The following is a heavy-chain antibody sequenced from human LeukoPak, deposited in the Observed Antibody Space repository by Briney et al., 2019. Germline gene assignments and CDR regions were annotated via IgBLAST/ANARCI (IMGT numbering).Heavy chain of an antibody. CDR3: AREGGPYRPLDY. V-gene: IGHV4-4*02. CDR2: VDLLGRT. J-gene: IGHJ4*02. CDR1: GFTFSNFAM. Sequence: PGGSLRLSCAASGFTFSNFAMTWVRQPPGKGLEWIGEVDLLGRTNYNPSLKSRVAISVDKSENHISLWLTSVTAADTAVYYCAREGGPYRPLDYSGQGTLVTVSS.